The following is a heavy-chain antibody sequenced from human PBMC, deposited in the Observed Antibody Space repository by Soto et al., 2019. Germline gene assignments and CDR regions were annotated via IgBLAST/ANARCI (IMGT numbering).Heavy chain of an antibody. Sequence: PGGALRLSCAAPGFTVSSNNMSWVRQAPGKGLEWVSVIYSGGSAYYADSVKGRFTISRDNSKNTLYLQMNSLRAEDTAVYYCAREGHYYDSTGFDLWGRGTLVTVSS. CDR3: AREGHYYDSTGFDL. J-gene: IGHJ2*01. CDR2: IYSGGSA. D-gene: IGHD3-22*01. CDR1: GFTVSSNN. V-gene: IGHV3-53*01.